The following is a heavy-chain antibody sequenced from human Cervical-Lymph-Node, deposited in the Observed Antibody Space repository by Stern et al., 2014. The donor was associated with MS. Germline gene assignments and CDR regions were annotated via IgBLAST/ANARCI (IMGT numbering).Heavy chain of an antibody. CDR2: INWNGGSV. CDR1: GFIFDDYA. D-gene: IGHD3-10*01. J-gene: IGHJ4*02. V-gene: IGHV3-9*01. Sequence: EVQLVESGGGLVQPGRSLRLSCAASGFIFDDYAMHWVRPAPGKGLEWVSGINWNGGSVAYADSVKGRFAISRDNAKNSLYLQMDSLRSEDTAVYYCAKSNGILYASGSYWHWYFDYWGQGTQVTVSS. CDR3: AKSNGILYASGSYWHWYFDY.